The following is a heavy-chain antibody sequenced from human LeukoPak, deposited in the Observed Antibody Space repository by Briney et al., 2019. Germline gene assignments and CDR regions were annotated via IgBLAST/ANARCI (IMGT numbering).Heavy chain of an antibody. Sequence: GESLKISCKGSGYRFTSFWIGWVRQMPGKGLEWMGIIYPGNPETRYSPSFRGQVTMSADKSIRTAYLQWSSLKASDTAIYYCAKGVVGANDYFYGMDVWGQGTTVTVSS. V-gene: IGHV5-51*01. J-gene: IGHJ6*02. CDR1: GYRFTSFW. D-gene: IGHD1-26*01. CDR2: IYPGNPET. CDR3: AKGVVGANDYFYGMDV.